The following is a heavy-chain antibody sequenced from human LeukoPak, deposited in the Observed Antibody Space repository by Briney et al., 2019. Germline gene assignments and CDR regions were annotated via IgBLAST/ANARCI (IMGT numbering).Heavy chain of an antibody. CDR1: GFTFSSYA. CDR2: ISYDGSNK. CDR3: ARDLGVVGYFDY. Sequence: GRSLRLSCAASGFTFSSYAMHWVRQAPGKGLEWVAVISYDGSNKYYADSVKGRFTISRDNSKNTLYLQMNSLRAEDTAVYYCARDLGVVGYFDYWGQGTLVTVSS. V-gene: IGHV3-30-3*01. J-gene: IGHJ4*02. D-gene: IGHD2-2*01.